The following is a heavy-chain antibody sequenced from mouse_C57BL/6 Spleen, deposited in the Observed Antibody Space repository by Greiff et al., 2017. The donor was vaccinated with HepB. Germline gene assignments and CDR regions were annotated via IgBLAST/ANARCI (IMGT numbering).Heavy chain of an antibody. V-gene: IGHV1-4*01. Sequence: VQLQQSGAELARPGASVKMSCKASGYTFTSYTMHWVKQRPGQGLEWIGYINPSSGYTKYNQKFKDKATLTADKSSSTAYMQLSSLTSEDSAVYDCAREVLIYYGNPYYAMDYWGQGTSVTVSS. J-gene: IGHJ4*01. CDR2: INPSSGYT. D-gene: IGHD2-1*01. CDR3: AREVLIYYGNPYYAMDY. CDR1: GYTFTSYT.